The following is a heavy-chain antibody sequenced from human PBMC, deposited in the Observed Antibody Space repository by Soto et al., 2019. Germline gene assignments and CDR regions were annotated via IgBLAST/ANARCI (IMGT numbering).Heavy chain of an antibody. D-gene: IGHD3-10*01. V-gene: IGHV3-23*01. CDR1: GFTFSSYA. CDR2: ISGSGGST. Sequence: GGSLRLSCAASGFTFSSYAMSWVRQAPGKGLEWVSAISGSGGSTYYADSVKGRFTISRDNSKNTLYLQMNSLRAEDTAVYYCAKDLDGGYYGSGSYYNWGQGTLVTVSS. CDR3: AKDLDGGYYGSGSYYN. J-gene: IGHJ4*02.